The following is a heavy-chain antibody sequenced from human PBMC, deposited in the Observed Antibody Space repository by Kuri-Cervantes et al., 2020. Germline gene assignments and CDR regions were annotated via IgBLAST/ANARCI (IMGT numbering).Heavy chain of an antibody. CDR1: GYTFTSYY. J-gene: IGHJ6*03. CDR2: INPSGGST. D-gene: IGHD5-24*01. Sequence: ASVKVSCKASGYTFTSYYMHWVRQAPGQGLEWMGIINPSGGSTSYAQKFQGRVTMTRDTSTSTVYMELSSLRSEDTAVYYCARDLSRDGYKDYYYYYMDVWGKGTTVTVSS. V-gene: IGHV1-46*01. CDR3: ARDLSRDGYKDYYYYYMDV.